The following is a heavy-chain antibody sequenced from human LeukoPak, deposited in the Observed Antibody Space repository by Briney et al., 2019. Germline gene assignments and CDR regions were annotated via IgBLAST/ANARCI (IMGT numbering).Heavy chain of an antibody. D-gene: IGHD6-6*01. CDR2: IKHSGST. V-gene: IGHV4-34*01. Sequence: PSETLSLTCAVYGGSFSGYYWSWIRQPPGKGLEWIGEIKHSGSTNYNTSLKSRVSISVDSPKTQSSLKLSSVSAADTAVYYCARGGVRIAARPHKWFDPWGQGTLVTVSS. J-gene: IGHJ5*02. CDR1: GGSFSGYY. CDR3: ARGGVRIAARPHKWFDP.